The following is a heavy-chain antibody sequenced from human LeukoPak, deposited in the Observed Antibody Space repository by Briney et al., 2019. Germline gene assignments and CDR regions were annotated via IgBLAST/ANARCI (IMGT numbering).Heavy chain of an antibody. Sequence: GGSLRLSCAASGFTFSSYAMSWVRQAPGKGLEWVSAISGSGGSTYYADSVKGRFTISRDNSKNTLYLQMNSLRAEDTAVYYCAXLWXVRGVIPENSDYWGQGTLVTVSS. V-gene: IGHV3-23*01. CDR3: AXLWXVRGVIPENSDY. CDR1: GFTFSSYA. D-gene: IGHD3-10*01. J-gene: IGHJ4*02. CDR2: ISGSGGST.